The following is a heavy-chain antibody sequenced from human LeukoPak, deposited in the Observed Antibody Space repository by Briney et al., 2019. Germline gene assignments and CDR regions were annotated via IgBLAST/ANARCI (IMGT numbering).Heavy chain of an antibody. CDR3: AGDPYGSGSSVDY. CDR1: GGSISSGGYS. J-gene: IGHJ4*02. D-gene: IGHD3-10*01. CDR2: IYHSGST. V-gene: IGHV4-30-2*01. Sequence: KSSETLSLTCAVSGGSISSGGYSWSWIRQPPGKGLQWIGYIYHSGSTYYNPSLKSRVTISVDRSKNQFSLKLSSVTAADTAVYYCAGDPYGSGSSVDYWGQGTLVTVSS.